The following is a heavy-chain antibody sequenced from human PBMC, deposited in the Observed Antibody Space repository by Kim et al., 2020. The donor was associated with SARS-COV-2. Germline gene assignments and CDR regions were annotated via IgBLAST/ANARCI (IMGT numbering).Heavy chain of an antibody. V-gene: IGHV3-66*03. CDR1: GFTVSDSN. CDR3: AKDSTIAAGH. D-gene: IGHD6-6*01. CDR2: LFGNGSA. Sequence: GGSLRLSCAASGFTVSDSNVTWVRQAPGKGLEWVSILFGNGSAFYADSVTGRFTISRDISKNTFYLHMNGLRTEDTAVYYCAKDSTIAAGHWGQGTLVTVSS. J-gene: IGHJ4*02.